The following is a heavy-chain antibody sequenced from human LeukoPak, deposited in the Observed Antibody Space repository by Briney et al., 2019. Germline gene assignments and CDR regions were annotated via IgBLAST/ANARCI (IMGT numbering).Heavy chain of an antibody. CDR1: GFTFSSYE. Sequence: GGSLRLSCAASGFTFSSYEMNWVRQAPGRGLEWVSYISSSGSTIYYADSVKGRFTISRDNSKNTLYLQMNSLRAEDTAVYYCARDSARDILTGYYTDAFDIWGQGTMVTVSS. V-gene: IGHV3-48*03. J-gene: IGHJ3*02. D-gene: IGHD3-9*01. CDR3: ARDSARDILTGYYTDAFDI. CDR2: ISSSGSTI.